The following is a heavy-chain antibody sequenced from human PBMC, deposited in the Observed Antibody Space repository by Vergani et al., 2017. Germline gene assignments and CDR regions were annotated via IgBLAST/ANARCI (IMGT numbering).Heavy chain of an antibody. Sequence: QVQLVKSGGGLVKPGGSLRLSCAASGFTFSEHYMSGVRQALGKGLEWISYRSSGDSIYYEDTVNGRFTVSRDNTKNTLYLQMNRLIAEDTAVYYCARETDTGSSVSYNYYAMDVWGQGTTVSVSS. CDR2: RSSGDSI. CDR1: GFTFSEHY. V-gene: IGHV3-11*04. CDR3: ARETDTGSSVSYNYYAMDV. D-gene: IGHD1-1*01. J-gene: IGHJ6*02.